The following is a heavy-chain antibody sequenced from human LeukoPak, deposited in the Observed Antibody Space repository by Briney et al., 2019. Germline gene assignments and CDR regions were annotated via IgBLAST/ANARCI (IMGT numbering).Heavy chain of an antibody. CDR1: GFTFSSYD. V-gene: IGHV3-23*01. J-gene: IGHJ4*02. CDR3: AKDRAFLECEVYFDY. CDR2: ISGSGGST. Sequence: GGSLSLSCAASGFTFSSYDMSWVRQAPGKGLEWFAAISGSGGSTYYAGSVKALFTITRDNSKKPLYLQMNSLRVEDTAVYYCAKDRAFLECEVYFDYWGQGTLVTVSS. D-gene: IGHD3-3*02.